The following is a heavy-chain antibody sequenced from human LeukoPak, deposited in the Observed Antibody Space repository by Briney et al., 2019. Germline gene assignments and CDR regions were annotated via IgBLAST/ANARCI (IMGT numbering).Heavy chain of an antibody. D-gene: IGHD3-10*01. Sequence: GESLKISYKGSGYSFTSYWIGWVRQMPGKGLEWMGIIFPGDSDTKYSPSFQGQVTISADKSIGTAYLQWSSLKASDTAMYYCARTDSTGETEFDYWGQGTLVTVSS. V-gene: IGHV5-51*01. CDR2: IFPGDSDT. CDR1: GYSFTSYW. J-gene: IGHJ4*02. CDR3: ARTDSTGETEFDY.